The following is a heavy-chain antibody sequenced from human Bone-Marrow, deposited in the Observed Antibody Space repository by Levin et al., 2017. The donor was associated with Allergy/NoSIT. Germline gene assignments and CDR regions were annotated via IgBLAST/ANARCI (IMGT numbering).Heavy chain of an antibody. CDR2: IWYDGSNK. J-gene: IGHJ6*02. Sequence: GGSLRLSCAASGFTFSSYGMHWVRQAPGKGLEWVAVIWYDGSNKYYADSVKGRFTISRDNSKNTLYLQMNSLRAEDTAVYYCARDTIRGSPYSSSWYLYYYYGMDVWGQGTTVTVSS. CDR3: ARDTIRGSPYSSSWYLYYYYGMDV. V-gene: IGHV3-33*01. CDR1: GFTFSSYG. D-gene: IGHD6-13*01.